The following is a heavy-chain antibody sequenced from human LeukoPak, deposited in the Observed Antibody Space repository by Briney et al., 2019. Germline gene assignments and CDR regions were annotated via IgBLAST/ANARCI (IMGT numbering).Heavy chain of an antibody. Sequence: KTSETLSLTCAVYGGSFSGYYWSWIRQPPGKGLEWIGEINHSGSTNYNPSLKSRVTISVDTSKNQFSLKLSSVTAADTAVYYCARDLSMVRGVIIIGSWFDPWGQGTLVTVSS. CDR2: INHSGST. J-gene: IGHJ5*02. D-gene: IGHD3-10*01. CDR3: ARDLSMVRGVIIIGSWFDP. V-gene: IGHV4-34*01. CDR1: GGSFSGYY.